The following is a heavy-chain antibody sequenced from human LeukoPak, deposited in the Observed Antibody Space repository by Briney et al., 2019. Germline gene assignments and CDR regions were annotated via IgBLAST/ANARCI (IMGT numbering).Heavy chain of an antibody. J-gene: IGHJ4*02. Sequence: PGGSLRLSRAASGFTFSSYEMNWVRQAPGKGLEWVSYISSSGTTTYYAASVKGRFTISRDNSKNTLYLQMNSLRAEDTAVYYCAKGSLGEVVIQADFDYWGQGTLVTVSS. CDR3: AKGSLGEVVIQADFDY. V-gene: IGHV3-48*03. CDR2: ISSSGTTT. D-gene: IGHD2-21*01. CDR1: GFTFSSYE.